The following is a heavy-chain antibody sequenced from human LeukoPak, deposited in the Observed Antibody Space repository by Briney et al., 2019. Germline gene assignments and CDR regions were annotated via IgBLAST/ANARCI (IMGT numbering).Heavy chain of an antibody. CDR3: ARASGIYGSGWYFDY. J-gene: IGHJ4*02. Sequence: GGSLRLSCAASGFTFSSYAMSWVRQAPGKGLEWVSAISGSGGSTYYADSVKGRFTISRDNSKNTLYLQMNSLRAEDTAVYYCARASGIYGSGWYFDYWGQGTLVTVSS. V-gene: IGHV3-23*01. CDR2: ISGSGGST. CDR1: GFTFSSYA. D-gene: IGHD6-19*01.